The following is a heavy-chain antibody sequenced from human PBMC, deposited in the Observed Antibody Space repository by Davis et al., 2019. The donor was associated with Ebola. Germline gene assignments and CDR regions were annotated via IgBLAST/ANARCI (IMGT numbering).Heavy chain of an antibody. Sequence: PGGSLRLSCAASGFTFSSYATHWVRQAPGKGLEWVAVISYDGSNKYYADSVKGRFTISRDNSKNTLYLQMNSLRAEDTAVYYCARDLSRGIAVADADYWGQGTLVTVSS. CDR1: GFTFSSYA. J-gene: IGHJ4*02. CDR3: ARDLSRGIAVADADY. CDR2: ISYDGSNK. V-gene: IGHV3-30-3*01. D-gene: IGHD6-19*01.